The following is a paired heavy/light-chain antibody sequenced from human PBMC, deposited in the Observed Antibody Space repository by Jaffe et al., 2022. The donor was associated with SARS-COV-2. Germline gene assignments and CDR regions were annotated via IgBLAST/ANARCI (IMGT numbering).Light chain of an antibody. V-gene: IGKV2-30*01. J-gene: IGKJ1*01. CDR1: QSLVYSDGDIY. CDR2: KVS. CDR3: MQGTHWPWT. Sequence: DVVMTQSPLSLPVTLGQPASISCRSSQSLVYSDGDIYLNWFQQRPGQSPRRLIYKVSNRDSGVPDRFSGSGSGTDFTLKISRVEAEDVGVYYCMQGTHWPWTFGQGTKVEMK.
Heavy chain of an antibody. CDR3: ARHTRIPDV. V-gene: IGHV4-59*08. CDR2: VYYGGST. CDR1: GVSISGPY. Sequence: QVQLQESGPGLVKPSETLSLTCTVTGVSISGPYWSWIRQPPGKGLELIAYVYYGGSTNYNPSLKGRVTVSIDTSKNQFSLKLSSVTAADTAIYYCARHTRIPDVWGQGIMVTVSS. J-gene: IGHJ3*01. D-gene: IGHD2-2*02.